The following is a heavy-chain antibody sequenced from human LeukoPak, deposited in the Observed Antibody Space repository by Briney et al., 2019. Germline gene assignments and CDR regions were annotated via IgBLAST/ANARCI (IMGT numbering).Heavy chain of an antibody. Sequence: PGGSLRLSCAASGFTFSKYWLLWVRQAPGEGRESVSRINTVGTVTTSADSVKGRFTVSRDNADNTMFLQMNSVRDEDTAVYYCATKQWLAPPPDSWGQGTPVTVSS. D-gene: IGHD6-19*01. CDR2: INTVGTVT. CDR3: ATKQWLAPPPDS. CDR1: GFTFSKYW. V-gene: IGHV3-74*03. J-gene: IGHJ4*02.